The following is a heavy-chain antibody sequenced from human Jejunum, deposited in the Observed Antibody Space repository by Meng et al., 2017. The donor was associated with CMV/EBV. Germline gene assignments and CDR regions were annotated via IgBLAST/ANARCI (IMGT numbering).Heavy chain of an antibody. V-gene: IGHV4-4*02. D-gene: IGHD2-21*02. CDR3: ARVGAYCGGDCYHPR. Sequence: HGQPQDSCTGLVKPSGTIALPCAVSGGSLSSRNWWSWVRQPPGKGLEWIGEIYHSGSTNYNPSLKSRVTISVDESKNQFSLRLSSVTAADTAVYYCARVGAYCGGDCYHPRWGQGTLVTVSS. CDR1: GGSLSSRNW. CDR2: IYHSGST. J-gene: IGHJ4*02.